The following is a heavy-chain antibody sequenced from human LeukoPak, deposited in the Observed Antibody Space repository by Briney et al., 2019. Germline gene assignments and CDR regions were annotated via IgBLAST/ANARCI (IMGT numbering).Heavy chain of an antibody. V-gene: IGHV3-NL1*01. Sequence: PGGSLRLPCEASGFTFSRYGMHWVRQAPGKGLEWVSVIYSGGSTYYADSVKGRFTISRNNSKNTLYLQMNSLRAEDTAVYYCARSFLRSLDYWGQGTLVTVSS. CDR1: GFTFSRYG. D-gene: IGHD3-3*01. CDR3: ARSFLRSLDY. CDR2: IYSGGST. J-gene: IGHJ4*02.